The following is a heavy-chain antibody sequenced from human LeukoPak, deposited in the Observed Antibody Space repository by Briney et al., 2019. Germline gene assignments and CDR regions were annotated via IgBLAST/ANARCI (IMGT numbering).Heavy chain of an antibody. CDR3: ARDFHITMVRGVISSVFDY. Sequence: PGGSLRLSCAASGFTFSSYAMHWVRQAPGKGLEWVAVISYDGSNKYYADSVKGRFTISRDNSKNTPYLQMNSLRAEDTAVYYCARDFHITMVRGVISSVFDYWGQGTLVTVSS. D-gene: IGHD3-10*01. J-gene: IGHJ4*02. CDR2: ISYDGSNK. V-gene: IGHV3-30-3*01. CDR1: GFTFSSYA.